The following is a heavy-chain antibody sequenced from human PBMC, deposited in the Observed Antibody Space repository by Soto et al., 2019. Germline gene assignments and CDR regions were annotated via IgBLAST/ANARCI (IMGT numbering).Heavy chain of an antibody. D-gene: IGHD2-15*01. CDR3: AKTMGDCSGGSCYGAYSMDV. J-gene: IGHJ6*02. CDR1: GFSFNTYA. Sequence: EVQLLESGGGLVQPGGSLRLSCAASGFSFNTYAMSWVRQARGKGPEWVSTVSASGGSTYSADSVKGRFTISRDNSKNTEHLKMNSLRAEETAVYYCAKTMGDCSGGSCYGAYSMDVWGQGITVTVSS. CDR2: VSASGGST. V-gene: IGHV3-23*01.